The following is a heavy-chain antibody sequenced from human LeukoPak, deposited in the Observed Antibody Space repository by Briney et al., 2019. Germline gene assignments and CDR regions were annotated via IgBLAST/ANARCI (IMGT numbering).Heavy chain of an antibody. Sequence: SETLSLTCTVYGGSISSSSYYWGWIRQPPGKGLEWIGSIYYSGSTYYNPSLKSRVTISVDTSKNQFSLKLSSVTAADTAMYYCAREAVHYGSGSHDYWGQGTLVAVSS. CDR2: IYYSGST. D-gene: IGHD3-10*01. J-gene: IGHJ4*02. CDR3: AREAVHYGSGSHDY. CDR1: GGSISSSSYY. V-gene: IGHV4-39*07.